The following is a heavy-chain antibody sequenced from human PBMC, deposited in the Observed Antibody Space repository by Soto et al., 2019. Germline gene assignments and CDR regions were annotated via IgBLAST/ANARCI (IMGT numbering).Heavy chain of an antibody. CDR3: TIVRVADSALDH. D-gene: IGHD3-10*02. J-gene: IGHJ4*02. CDR2: MSYDGSDT. V-gene: IGHV3-30*02. CDR1: GFIFSDNG. Sequence: HPGGSLRLSCVGSGFIFSDNGMHWVRQTPGKGLEWVAFMSYDGSDTFYADSVKGRFTISRDNSKNTLFLHMSNLRAEDTAMYYCTIVRVADSALDHWGQGTLVTVYS.